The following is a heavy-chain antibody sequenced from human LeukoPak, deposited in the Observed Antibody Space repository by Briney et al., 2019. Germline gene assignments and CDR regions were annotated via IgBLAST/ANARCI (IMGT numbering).Heavy chain of an antibody. CDR2: IYYSGST. Sequence: SETLSLTCAVYGGSFSGYYWSWIRQPPGKGLERIGYIYYSGSTYYNPSLKSRVTISVDTSKNQFSLKLSSVTAADTAVYYCARGENILTGYTFDYWGQGTLVTVSS. CDR1: GGSFSGYY. J-gene: IGHJ4*02. V-gene: IGHV4-30-4*08. CDR3: ARGENILTGYTFDY. D-gene: IGHD3-9*01.